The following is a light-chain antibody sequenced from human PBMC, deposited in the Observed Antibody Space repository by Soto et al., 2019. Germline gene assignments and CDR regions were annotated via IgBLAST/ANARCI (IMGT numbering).Light chain of an antibody. J-gene: IGLJ2*01. CDR1: SSDIGAGYR. CDR3: QSFDKYLSAVV. CDR2: DNT. Sequence: QSVLTQPPSVSGAPGERVTISCTWSSSDIGAGYRVRWYQQVPGTAPKLLIYDNTNRPSGVSVRFSGSKSGTSASLAISGLQAEDEADYYCQSFDKYLSAVVFGGGTKVTVL. V-gene: IGLV1-40*01.